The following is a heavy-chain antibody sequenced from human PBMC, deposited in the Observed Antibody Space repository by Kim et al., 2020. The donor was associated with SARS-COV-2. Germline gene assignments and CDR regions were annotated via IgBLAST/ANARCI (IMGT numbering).Heavy chain of an antibody. J-gene: IGHJ1*01. V-gene: IGHV3-23*01. CDR3: SRGVATGVY. Sequence: GGSLRLSCVASGFTFSNFGMSWVRQAPGKGLEWVSGIGLSGSTTYYADSVKGRFIIFRDNSKNTLYLQMTSLRVEDTAIYYCSRGVATGVYWGQGALVT. D-gene: IGHD7-27*01. CDR2: IGLSGSTT. CDR1: GFTFSNFG.